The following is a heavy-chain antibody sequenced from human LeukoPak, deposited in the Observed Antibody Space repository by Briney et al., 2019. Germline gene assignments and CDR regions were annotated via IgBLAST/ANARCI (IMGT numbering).Heavy chain of an antibody. D-gene: IGHD6-13*01. CDR2: LRDDGSNK. V-gene: IGHV3-30*02. CDR3: AKRGEGVSNTWYMNNWFDP. CDR1: GFTFSNYG. J-gene: IGHJ5*02. Sequence: GGSLRLSCAASGFTFSNYGMHWVRQAPGKGLEWVTFLRDDGSNKYYADSVKGRFTISRDNSKNTLYLQMNSLRAEDTAVYYCAKRGEGVSNTWYMNNWFDPWGQGTLVTVSS.